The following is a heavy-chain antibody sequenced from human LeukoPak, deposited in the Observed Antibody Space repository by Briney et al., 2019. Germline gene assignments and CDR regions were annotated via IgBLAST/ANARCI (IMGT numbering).Heavy chain of an antibody. CDR1: GFTFDDYA. Sequence: QTGGSLRLSCAASGFTFDDYAMHWVRQAPGKGLVWVSSINSDGSSTSYADSVKGRFTISRDNSKNTLYLQMNSLRAEDTAVYYCAKPLEWSKYYYFDYWGQGTLVTVSS. D-gene: IGHD3-3*01. V-gene: IGHV3-74*01. CDR2: INSDGSST. CDR3: AKPLEWSKYYYFDY. J-gene: IGHJ4*02.